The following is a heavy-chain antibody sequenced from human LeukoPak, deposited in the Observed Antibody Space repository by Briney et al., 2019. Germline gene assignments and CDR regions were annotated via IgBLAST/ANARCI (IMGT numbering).Heavy chain of an antibody. Sequence: PGGSLRLSCAASGFTLSRYWMHWFRQAPGTGLVWVARSNSDGKITDYADSVRGRFTTSRDNTKNTVYLQMSSLGAEDTGVYYCARDHHDFWSAYPNYWGQGTLVIVSS. CDR2: SNSDGKIT. CDR3: ARDHHDFWSAYPNY. J-gene: IGHJ4*02. V-gene: IGHV3-74*01. D-gene: IGHD3-3*01. CDR1: GFTLSRYW.